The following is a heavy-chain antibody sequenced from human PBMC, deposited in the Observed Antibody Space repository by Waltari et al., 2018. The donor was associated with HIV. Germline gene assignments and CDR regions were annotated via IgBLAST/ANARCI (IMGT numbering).Heavy chain of an antibody. D-gene: IGHD5-12*01. CDR1: GFTFSSFS. J-gene: IGHJ4*02. CDR3: AKREDGYNAFDY. V-gene: IGHV3-23*01. Sequence: EVQLLESGGGLVQPGGSLRLSCAASGFTFSSFSVSWVRQGAGKGLEWVSSISYSGATTNDADSVKGRFTISRDNSNNTLYLQMNSLRAEDTAVYYCAKREDGYNAFDYWGQGTLVTVSS. CDR2: ISYSGATT.